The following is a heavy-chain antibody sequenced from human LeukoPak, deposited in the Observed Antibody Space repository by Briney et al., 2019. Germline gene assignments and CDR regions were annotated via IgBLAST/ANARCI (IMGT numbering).Heavy chain of an antibody. CDR1: GYTCTGYY. V-gene: IGHV1-2*02. J-gene: IGHJ5*02. D-gene: IGHD3-9*01. CDR3: ARSTGYLGNWFDP. CDR2: INPNSGGT. Sequence: ASVKVSCKASGYTCTGYYMHWVRQAPGQGLERMGWINPNSGGTNYAQKFQGRVTMTRDTSISTAYMELSRLRSDDPAVYYCARSTGYLGNWFDPWGQGTLVTVSS.